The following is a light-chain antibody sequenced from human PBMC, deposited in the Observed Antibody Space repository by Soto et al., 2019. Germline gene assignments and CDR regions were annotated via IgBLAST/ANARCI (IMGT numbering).Light chain of an antibody. CDR3: HQYGSSPPVT. CDR2: GAS. CDR1: QSVSSSY. J-gene: IGKJ5*01. V-gene: IGKV3-20*01. Sequence: IVLTQSPGTLALSPVEIATLACRAIQSVSSSYLAWYQQKPGQAPRLLIYGASSRATGIPDRFSGSGSGTDFTLTISRLEPEDFAMYYCHQYGSSPPVTFGQGTRLEIK.